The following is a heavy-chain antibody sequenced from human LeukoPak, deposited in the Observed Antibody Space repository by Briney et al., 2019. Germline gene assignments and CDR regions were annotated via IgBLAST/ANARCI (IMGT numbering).Heavy chain of an antibody. CDR1: GGSIRSTSYY. V-gene: IGHV4-39*07. D-gene: IGHD6-6*01. CDR2: ISYSGST. CDR3: ARAGIRSSSEV. Sequence: PSETLSLTCTVSGGSIRSTSYYWGWIRQPPGKGLEWIGSISYSGSTYYNPSLKSRVTISVDTSKNQFSLKLSSVTAADTAVYNCARAGIRSSSEVWGQGTLVTVSS. J-gene: IGHJ4*02.